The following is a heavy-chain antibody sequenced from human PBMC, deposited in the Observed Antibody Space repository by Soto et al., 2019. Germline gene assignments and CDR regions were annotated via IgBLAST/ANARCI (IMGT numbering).Heavy chain of an antibody. Sequence: PGGCLRLSCATSGVTFISYSMNWVRQATGKGLEWVSRISSSGSCTSYADSVKGRFTISRDNAKNSLYLQMNSLRAEDTAVYYCARAELIVLMVYAMAPFDYWGQATLVTLSS. CDR3: ARAELIVLMVYAMAPFDY. D-gene: IGHD2-8*01. CDR2: ISSSGSCT. J-gene: IGHJ4*02. CDR1: GVTFISYS. V-gene: IGHV3-21*01.